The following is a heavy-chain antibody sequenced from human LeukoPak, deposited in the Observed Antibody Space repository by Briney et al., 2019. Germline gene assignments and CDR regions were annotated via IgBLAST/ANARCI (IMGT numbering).Heavy chain of an antibody. Sequence: PSETLSLTCAVYGGSFSGYYWSWIRQPPGKGLEWIGEINHSGSTNYNPSLKSRVTISVDTSKNQFSLKLSSVTAADTAVYYCARVLSGSSHHEAFDIWGQGTMVTVSS. CDR2: INHSGST. CDR3: ARVLSGSSHHEAFDI. J-gene: IGHJ3*02. CDR1: GGSFSGYY. V-gene: IGHV4-34*01. D-gene: IGHD1-26*01.